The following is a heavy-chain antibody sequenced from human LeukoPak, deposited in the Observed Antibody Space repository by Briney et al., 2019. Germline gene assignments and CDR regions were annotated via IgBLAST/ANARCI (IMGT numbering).Heavy chain of an antibody. V-gene: IGHV4-39*07. J-gene: IGHJ4*02. CDR3: ARGPYSSSRLDY. D-gene: IGHD6-6*01. Sequence: SETLSLTCTVSGGSISSSSYYWGWIRQPPGKGLEWIGSIYYSGSTYYNPSLKSRVTISVDTSKNQFSLKLSSVTAADTAVYYCARGPYSSSRLDYWGQGTLVTVSS. CDR1: GGSISSSSYY. CDR2: IYYSGST.